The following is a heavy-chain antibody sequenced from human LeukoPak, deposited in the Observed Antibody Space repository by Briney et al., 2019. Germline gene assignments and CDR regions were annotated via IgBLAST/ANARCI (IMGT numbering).Heavy chain of an antibody. CDR1: GFTFSSYA. CDR2: ISYDGINK. CDR3: ARDSHAPDIDMVSCYFDY. Sequence: GGSLRLSCAASGFTFSSYAMHWVRQAPGKGQEWVAVISYDGINKYYADSVEGRFTISRDSSKNTLYLQMNSLRAEDTAVYYCARDSHAPDIDMVSCYFDYWGQGTLVTVSS. V-gene: IGHV3-30-3*01. D-gene: IGHD5-12*01. J-gene: IGHJ4*02.